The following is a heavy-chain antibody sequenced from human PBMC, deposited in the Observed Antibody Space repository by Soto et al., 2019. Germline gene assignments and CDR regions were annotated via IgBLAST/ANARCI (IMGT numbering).Heavy chain of an antibody. CDR2: IYYRGRT. CDR1: GGSISSYY. J-gene: IGHJ6*02. CDR3: AGVIGGYDYYYYSGMDF. V-gene: IGHV4-59*01. Sequence: QVQLQESGPGLVKPSETLSLTCTVSGGSISSYYWSWIRQPPGKGLEWIGYIYYRGRTNYNPSLKSRVTISVATSKNQFSLKLRSVPAADTAVYYCAGVIGGYDYYYYSGMDFWGQGTTVTVSS. D-gene: IGHD5-12*01.